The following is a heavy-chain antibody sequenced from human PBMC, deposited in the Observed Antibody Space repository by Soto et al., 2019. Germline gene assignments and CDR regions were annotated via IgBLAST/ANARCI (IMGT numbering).Heavy chain of an antibody. V-gene: IGHV3-30*18. D-gene: IGHD1-26*01. J-gene: IGHJ4*02. CDR2: ISYDGSNT. CDR3: AKEGGLSGSYYVSSSYYFDY. Sequence: QVQLVESGGGVVQPGRSLRLSCVASGFTFSSYGMHWVRQAPGKGLEWVAIISYDGSNTYYADSVKGRFTISRDKSKNTLYQQMNSLRAEVTSVYYCAKEGGLSGSYYVSSSYYFDYWGQGTLVTVSS. CDR1: GFTFSSYG.